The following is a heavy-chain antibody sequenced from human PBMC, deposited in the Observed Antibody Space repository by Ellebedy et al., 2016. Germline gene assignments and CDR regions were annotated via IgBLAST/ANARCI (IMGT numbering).Heavy chain of an antibody. Sequence: GESLKISXAASGFTFSSYGMHWVRQAPGKGLEWVAVISYDGSNKYYADSVKGRFTISRDNSKNTLYLQMNSLRAEDTAVYYCAKDQGDDYGGKGAVDYWGQGTLVTVSS. CDR1: GFTFSSYG. V-gene: IGHV3-30*18. CDR2: ISYDGSNK. CDR3: AKDQGDDYGGKGAVDY. D-gene: IGHD4-23*01. J-gene: IGHJ4*02.